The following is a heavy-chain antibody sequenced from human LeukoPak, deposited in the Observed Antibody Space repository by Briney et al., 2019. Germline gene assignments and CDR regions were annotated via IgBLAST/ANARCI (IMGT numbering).Heavy chain of an antibody. D-gene: IGHD2-21*01. CDR2: ISYSGST. CDR3: ARLTVVVNHYYHMDV. J-gene: IGHJ6*03. Sequence: PSETLSLTCTVSGDSISSSSYYWGWIRQPPGKGLEWIGSISYSGSTYYNPSLKSRVTISVDTSKNQFSLKLSSVTAADTAVYYCARLTVVVNHYYHMDVWGKGTTVTVSS. V-gene: IGHV4-39*07. CDR1: GDSISSSSYY.